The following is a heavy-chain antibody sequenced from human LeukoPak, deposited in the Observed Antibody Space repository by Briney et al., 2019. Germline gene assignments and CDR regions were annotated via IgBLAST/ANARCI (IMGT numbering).Heavy chain of an antibody. CDR3: ARLPPSGRYLDY. V-gene: IGHV4-4*09. D-gene: IGHD6-19*01. Sequence: SETLSLTCTVSGGSISSYYWSWIRQPPGKGLEWIGYIYTSGSTNYNPSLKSRVTISVDTSKNQFSLKLSSMTAADTAVYYCARLPPSGRYLDYWGQGTLVTVSS. CDR2: IYTSGST. J-gene: IGHJ4*02. CDR1: GGSISSYY.